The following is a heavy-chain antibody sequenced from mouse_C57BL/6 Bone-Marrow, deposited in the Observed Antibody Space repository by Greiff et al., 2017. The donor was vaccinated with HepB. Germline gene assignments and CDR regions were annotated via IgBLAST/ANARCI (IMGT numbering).Heavy chain of an antibody. J-gene: IGHJ1*03. D-gene: IGHD1-1*01. Sequence: QVQLQQPGAELVMPGASVKLSCKASGYTFTSYWMHWVKQRPGQGLEWIGEIDPSDSYTNYNQTFQCKSTLTVDKSSSTAYMQLSILSSEDSAVYYCARSLYYGSPHWYFDVWGTGTTVTVSS. V-gene: IGHV1-69*01. CDR1: GYTFTSYW. CDR3: ARSLYYGSPHWYFDV. CDR2: IDPSDSYT.